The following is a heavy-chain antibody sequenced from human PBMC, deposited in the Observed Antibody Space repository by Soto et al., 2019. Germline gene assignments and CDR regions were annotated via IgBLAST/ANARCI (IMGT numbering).Heavy chain of an antibody. CDR1: GYTFTSYD. D-gene: IGHD3-3*01. J-gene: IGHJ5*02. V-gene: IGHV1-8*01. Sequence: QVQLVQSGAEVKKPGASVKVSCKASGYTFTSYDINWVRQATGQGLEWMGWMNPNSGNTGYAQKSQGRVTMTRNTSISTAYRELSSLRSEDTAVYYWARGRYDFWSGYFTYNWFAPWGQGTLVTVSS. CDR2: MNPNSGNT. CDR3: ARGRYDFWSGYFTYNWFAP.